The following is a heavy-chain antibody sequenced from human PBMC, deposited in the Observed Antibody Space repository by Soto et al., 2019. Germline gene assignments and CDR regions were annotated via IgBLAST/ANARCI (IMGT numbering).Heavy chain of an antibody. D-gene: IGHD1-1*01. CDR1: GFTFDDYA. J-gene: IGHJ4*02. V-gene: IGHV3-9*01. Sequence: GWSLRLSCAASGFTFDDYAMHWVRQAPGKGLEWVSGISWNSGSIGYADSVKGRFTISRDNAKNSLYLQMNSLRAEDTALYYCAKDMATGTTYFDYWGQGTLVTVSS. CDR3: AKDMATGTTYFDY. CDR2: ISWNSGSI.